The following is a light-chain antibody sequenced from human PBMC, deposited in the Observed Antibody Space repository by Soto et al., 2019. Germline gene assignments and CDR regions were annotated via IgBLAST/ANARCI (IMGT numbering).Light chain of an antibody. CDR3: QNYNERPLT. CDR2: GAS. CDR1: QSIRTN. J-gene: IGKJ4*01. V-gene: IGKV3-15*01. Sequence: EIVMTQSPATLSVSPGERATLSCRASQSIRTNFAWYQQKPGQAPRPLIFGASTRAIAIPARFSGSGSGTEFTLTISGLQSEDCAVYSCQNYNERPLTFGGGTKVEI.